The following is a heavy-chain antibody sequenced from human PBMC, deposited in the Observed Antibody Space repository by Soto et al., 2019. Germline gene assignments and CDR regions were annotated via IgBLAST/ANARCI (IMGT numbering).Heavy chain of an antibody. D-gene: IGHD5-12*01. J-gene: IGHJ6*03. Sequence: QVQLVESGGGVVQPGRSLRLSCAASGFTFSSYGMHWVRQAPGKGLEWVAVISYDGSNKYYADSVKGRSTISRDNSKNMLSLQMNSLWAEDTAIYYCARGGRRMGVWGYHYYYYLDVWGKGTTVTVSS. CDR3: ARGGRRMGVWGYHYYYYLDV. CDR2: ISYDGSNK. V-gene: IGHV3-30*03. CDR1: GFTFSSYG.